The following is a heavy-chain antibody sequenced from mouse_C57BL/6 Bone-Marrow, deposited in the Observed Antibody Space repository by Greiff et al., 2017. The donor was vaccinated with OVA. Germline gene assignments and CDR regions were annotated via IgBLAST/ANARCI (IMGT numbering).Heavy chain of an antibody. V-gene: IGHV5-6*01. CDR1: GFTFSSYG. Sequence: EVKVVESGGDLVKPGGSLKLSCAASGFTFSSYGLSWVRQTPDKRLEWVATLSSGGSYPYFPDSVTGRLTISRDNAKNTLYLQMSTLKSEDTAMYYCARHGYGTRDEWGQGTTLTVAS. J-gene: IGHJ2*01. D-gene: IGHD2-1*01. CDR3: ARHGYGTRDE. CDR2: LSSGGSYP.